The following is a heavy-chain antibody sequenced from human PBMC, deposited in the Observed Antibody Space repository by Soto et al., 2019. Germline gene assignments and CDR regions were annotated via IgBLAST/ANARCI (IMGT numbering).Heavy chain of an antibody. CDR1: GFTFCDYL. CDR2: INSNGGTT. V-gene: IGHV3-20*01. J-gene: IGHJ3*02. Sequence: PVGSLRLSCAASGFTFCDYLMSWVRQAPGKGLEWVSCINSNGGTTYYADSVKGRFTISRDNAKNSLYLQMNSLRAEDTALYHCVRGVSRYEEIGDACDNWGQGPMVT. CDR3: VRGVSRYEEIGDACDN. D-gene: IGHD2-8*01.